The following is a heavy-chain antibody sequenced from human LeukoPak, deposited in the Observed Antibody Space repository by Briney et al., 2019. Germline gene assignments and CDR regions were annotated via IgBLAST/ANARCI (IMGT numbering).Heavy chain of an antibody. CDR2: IWYDGSNK. CDR3: ARDMFSYCGGDCYSVRAFDI. Sequence: TGGSLRLSCAASGFTFSTYAMIWVCQAPGKGLEWVAVIWYDGSNKYYADSVKGRFTISRDNSKNTLYLQMNSLRAEDTAVYYCARDMFSYCGGDCYSVRAFDIWGQGTMVTVSS. V-gene: IGHV3-33*08. J-gene: IGHJ3*02. CDR1: GFTFSTYA. D-gene: IGHD2-21*02.